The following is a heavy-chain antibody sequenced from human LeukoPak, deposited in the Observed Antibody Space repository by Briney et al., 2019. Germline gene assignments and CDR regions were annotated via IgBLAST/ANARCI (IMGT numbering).Heavy chain of an antibody. D-gene: IGHD6-19*01. CDR3: ARGGIQVSGIDEFDY. Sequence: GGSLRLSCAASGFTFIDYDMHWVRQVMGKGLEWVSAIGIRGDTHYSGSVKGRFTISRENAESSLYLQMNSLRAEDTAAYYCARGGIQVSGIDEFDYWSQGTLVTVSS. CDR1: GFTFIDYD. CDR2: IGIRGDT. J-gene: IGHJ4*02. V-gene: IGHV3-13*01.